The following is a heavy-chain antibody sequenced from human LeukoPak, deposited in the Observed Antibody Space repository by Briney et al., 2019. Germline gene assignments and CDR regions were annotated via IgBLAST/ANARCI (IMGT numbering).Heavy chain of an antibody. CDR1: GGSISSGSYY. J-gene: IGHJ6*03. D-gene: IGHD3-22*01. Sequence: SETLSLTCTVSGGSISSGSYYWSWIRQPAGKGLEWIGRIYTSGSTNYNPSLKSRVTISVDTSKNQFSLKLSSVTAADTAVYYCARASPTYYYDSSGYYYYYYYMDVWGKGTTVTVSS. CDR2: IYTSGST. CDR3: ARASPTYYYDSSGYYYYYYYMDV. V-gene: IGHV4-61*02.